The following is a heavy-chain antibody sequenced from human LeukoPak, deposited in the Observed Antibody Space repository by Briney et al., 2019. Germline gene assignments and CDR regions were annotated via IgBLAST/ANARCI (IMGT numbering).Heavy chain of an antibody. CDR3: AKDCGGDCWFDY. CDR2: TSYDGSNK. V-gene: IGHV3-30*18. CDR1: GFTFSSYG. D-gene: IGHD2-21*02. Sequence: GRSLRLSCAASGFTFSSYGMHWVRQAPGKGLEWVAVTSYDGSNKYYADSVKGRFTISRDNSKNTLYLQMNSLRAEDTAVYYCAKDCGGDCWFDYWGQGTLVTVSS. J-gene: IGHJ4*02.